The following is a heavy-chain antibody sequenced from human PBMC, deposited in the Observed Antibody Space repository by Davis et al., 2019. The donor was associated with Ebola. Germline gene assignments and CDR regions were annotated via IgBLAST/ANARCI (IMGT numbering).Heavy chain of an antibody. CDR3: AKDKGGAGTKWEAYRTPGGYFDY. D-gene: IGHD1-1*01. CDR1: GFTFSVYS. CDR2: ISSSSSTI. Sequence: GESLKISCAASGFTFSVYSMNWVRQAPGKGLEWVSYISSSSSTIYYADSVKGRFTISRDNSKNTLYLQMNSLRAEDTAVYYSAKDKGGAGTKWEAYRTPGGYFDYWGQGTLVTVSS. V-gene: IGHV3-48*01. J-gene: IGHJ4*02.